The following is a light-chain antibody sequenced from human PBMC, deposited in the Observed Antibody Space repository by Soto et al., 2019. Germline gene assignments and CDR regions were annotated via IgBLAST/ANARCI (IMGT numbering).Light chain of an antibody. Sequence: EIVLTQSPGTLSLPPGERATLSCRASQSVSSNYLAWYQQKPGQAPRVLIYDASTRATGIPDRFSGSGSGTDFTLTISRLEPEDFAVYYCQQYGSSPRTFGQGTKVEIK. CDR3: QQYGSSPRT. V-gene: IGKV3-20*01. CDR2: DAS. J-gene: IGKJ1*01. CDR1: QSVSSNY.